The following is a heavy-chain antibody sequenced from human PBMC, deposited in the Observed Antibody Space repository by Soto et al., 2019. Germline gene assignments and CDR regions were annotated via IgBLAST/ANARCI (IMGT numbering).Heavy chain of an antibody. CDR1: GFTFTTYA. CDR3: AKNWDTTFSSSSH. Sequence: EVQLLESGGGLVQPGGSLRLSCAASGFTFTTYAMTWVRQAPGKGLEWVSAISGSGGSTYYADSVKGRFIISRDNSKNPLFLQMNSLRAEDTAVYYCAKNWDTTFSSSSHWGQGTLVTVSS. CDR2: ISGSGGST. V-gene: IGHV3-23*01. D-gene: IGHD6-6*01. J-gene: IGHJ4*02.